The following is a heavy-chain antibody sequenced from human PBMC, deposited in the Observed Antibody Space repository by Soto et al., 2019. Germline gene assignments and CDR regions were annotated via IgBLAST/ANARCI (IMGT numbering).Heavy chain of an antibody. CDR1: GGSFSGYS. Sequence: QVQLQQRGAGLLKPSETLSLTCAVYGGSFSGYSWTWIRQSPGKELEWIGQINAAGSAIYNPSLKSRVAISVGTSNNDFSLDLTAVTAADTALYYCARGLFSGTSYSGGWYVFDYWGQGTLVTVSS. CDR2: INAAGSA. V-gene: IGHV4-34*01. J-gene: IGHJ4*02. CDR3: ARGLFSGTSYSGGWYVFDY. D-gene: IGHD3-10*01.